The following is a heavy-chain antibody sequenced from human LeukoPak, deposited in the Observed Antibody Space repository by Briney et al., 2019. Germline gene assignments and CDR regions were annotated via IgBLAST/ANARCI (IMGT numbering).Heavy chain of an antibody. D-gene: IGHD3-10*01. Sequence: SETLSLTCAVSGGSISSGGYSWSWIRQPPGKGLEWIGYIYHSGSTYYNPSLKSRVTISVDRSKNQFSLKLSSVTAADTAVYYCARWFLDSYFDYWGQGTLVTVSS. J-gene: IGHJ4*02. CDR1: GGSISSGGYS. CDR2: IYHSGST. CDR3: ARWFLDSYFDY. V-gene: IGHV4-30-2*01.